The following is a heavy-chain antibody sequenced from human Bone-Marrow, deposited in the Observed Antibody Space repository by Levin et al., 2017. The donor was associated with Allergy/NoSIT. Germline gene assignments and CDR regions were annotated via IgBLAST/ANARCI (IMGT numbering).Heavy chain of an antibody. V-gene: IGHV4-31*03. CDR3: ARGIIGDVRVAHKEAFDI. Sequence: SETLSLTCTVSGGSISSGVYFWSWIRQLPGKGLEWIGYVSYSGITFYNQSLKSRVTISGDTSKNLFSLNLSSVTAADTAVYYCARGIIGDVRVAHKEAFDIWGQGTMVSVSS. J-gene: IGHJ3*02. D-gene: IGHD2-8*02. CDR1: GGSISSGVYF. CDR2: VSYSGIT.